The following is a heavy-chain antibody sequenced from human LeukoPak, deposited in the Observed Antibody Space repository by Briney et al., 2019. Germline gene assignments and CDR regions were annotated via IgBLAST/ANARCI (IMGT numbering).Heavy chain of an antibody. CDR1: GGSVINTNW. D-gene: IGHD3-3*01. CDR2: VHLDGRT. J-gene: IGHJ4*02. CDR3: AREGGFYRPLDY. V-gene: IGHV4-4*02. Sequence: SETLSLTCGVSGGSVINTNWWTWVRQPPGKGLEWIGEVHLDGRTNYNPSLESRLTMSVDVSENQVSLKLTSVTAADTAVYYCAREGGFYRPLDYSGQGTLVTVLS.